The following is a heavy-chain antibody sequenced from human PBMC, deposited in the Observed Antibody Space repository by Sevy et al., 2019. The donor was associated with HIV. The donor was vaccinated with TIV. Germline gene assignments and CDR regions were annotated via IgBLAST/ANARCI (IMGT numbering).Heavy chain of an antibody. D-gene: IGHD2-2*01. CDR2: INHSGST. V-gene: IGHV4-34*01. J-gene: IGHJ3*02. CDR3: ARYCASTSCSHAFDI. Sequence: SETLSLTCAVYGGSFSGYYWSWIRQPPGRGLEWIGEINHSGSTNYIPSLKSRVTISEDTSKNQFYLKLSSVTAADTAVYYCARYCASTSCSHAFDIWGQGTVVTVSS. CDR1: GGSFSGYY.